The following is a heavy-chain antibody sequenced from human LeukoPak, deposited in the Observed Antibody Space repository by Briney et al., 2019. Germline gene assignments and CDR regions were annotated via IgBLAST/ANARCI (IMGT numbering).Heavy chain of an antibody. V-gene: IGHV4-59*01. CDR2: VYYSGST. CDR3: ARSRGYSGYAYDAFDI. D-gene: IGHD5-12*01. J-gene: IGHJ3*02. CDR1: GVSINNYY. Sequence: PSETLSLTCSVSGVSINNYYWSWIREPPGRGQEWIGYVYYSGSTNYNPSLKSRVTISVDTSKNQFSLKLSSVTAADTAVYYCARSRGYSGYAYDAFDIWGQGTMVTVSS.